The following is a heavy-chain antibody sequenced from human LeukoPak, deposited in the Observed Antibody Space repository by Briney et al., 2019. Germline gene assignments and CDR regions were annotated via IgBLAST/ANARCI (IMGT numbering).Heavy chain of an antibody. CDR3: ARSLYYYGSGSYYGNY. D-gene: IGHD3-10*01. CDR2: INPNSGGT. J-gene: IGHJ4*02. CDR1: GYTFTGYY. V-gene: IGHV1-2*02. Sequence: ASVKVSCKASGYTFTGYYMHWVRQAPGQGLGWMGWINPNSGGTNYAQKFQGRVTMTRDTSISTAYMELSRLRSDDTAVYYCARSLYYYGSGSYYGNYWGQGTLVTVSS.